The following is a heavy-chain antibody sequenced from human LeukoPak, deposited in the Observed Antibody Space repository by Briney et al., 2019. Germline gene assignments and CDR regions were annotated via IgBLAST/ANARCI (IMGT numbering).Heavy chain of an antibody. D-gene: IGHD2-15*01. CDR1: GFTFSSYA. J-gene: IGHJ6*03. V-gene: IGHV3-64*01. CDR2: ISSNGGST. CDR3: ARDRVIGRSGGSCYSFWPRDYYMDV. Sequence: GGSLRLSCAASGFTFSSYAMHWVRQAPGKGLEYVSAISSNGGSTYYANSVKGRFTISRDNSKNTLYLQMNSLGAEDTAVYYCARDRVIGRSGGSCYSFWPRDYYMDVWGKGTTVTVSS.